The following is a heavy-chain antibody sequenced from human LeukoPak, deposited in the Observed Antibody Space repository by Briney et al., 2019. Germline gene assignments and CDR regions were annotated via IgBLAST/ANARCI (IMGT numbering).Heavy chain of an antibody. D-gene: IGHD6-13*01. J-gene: IGHJ3*02. Sequence: GGSLRLSCAASGFTFSSFEMKWVRQAPGKGLEWVSYISSGGSTIYYADSVKGRFTISRDNAKNSLYLQMNSLRAEDTAVYYCARHSTWYDAFDIWGQGTMVTVSS. CDR3: ARHSTWYDAFDI. CDR1: GFTFSSFE. CDR2: ISSGGSTI. V-gene: IGHV3-48*03.